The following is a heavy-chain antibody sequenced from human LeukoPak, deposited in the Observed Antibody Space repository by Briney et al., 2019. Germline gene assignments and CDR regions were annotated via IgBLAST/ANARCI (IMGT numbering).Heavy chain of an antibody. CDR2: IYYSGST. J-gene: IGHJ4*02. D-gene: IGHD6-19*01. V-gene: IGHV4-39*07. Sequence: SETLSLTCTVSGGSISSSSYYWGWIRQPPGKGLEWIGSIYYSGSTNYNPSLKSRVTMSVDTSKNQFSLKLSSVTAADTAVYYCARVAVAGYYFDYWGQGTLVTVSS. CDR1: GGSISSSSYY. CDR3: ARVAVAGYYFDY.